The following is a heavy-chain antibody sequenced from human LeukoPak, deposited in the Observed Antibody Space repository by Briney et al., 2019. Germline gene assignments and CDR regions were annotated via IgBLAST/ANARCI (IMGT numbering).Heavy chain of an antibody. CDR2: FDPEDGET. CDR3: ATAPGYETYAFDI. V-gene: IGHV1-24*01. CDR1: GYTLTELS. Sequence: GASVKVSRRVSGYTLTELSMHWVRQAPGKGLEWMGGFDPEDGETIYAQKFQGRVTMTEDTSTDTAYMELSSLRSEDTAVYYCATAPGYETYAFDIWGQGTMVTVSS. J-gene: IGHJ3*02. D-gene: IGHD5-18*01.